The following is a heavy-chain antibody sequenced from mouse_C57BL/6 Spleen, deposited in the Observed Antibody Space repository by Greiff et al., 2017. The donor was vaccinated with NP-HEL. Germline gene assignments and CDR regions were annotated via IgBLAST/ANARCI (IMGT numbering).Heavy chain of an antibody. D-gene: IGHD2-5*01. CDR2: IDPENGDT. CDR1: GFNIKDDY. CDR3: TTSNPYAMDY. Sequence: EVKLMESGAELVRPGASVKLSCTASGFNIKDDYMHWVKQRPEQGLEWIGWIDPENGDTEYASKFQGKATITADTSSNTAYLQLSSLTSEDTAVYYCTTSNPYAMDYWGQGTSVTVSS. J-gene: IGHJ4*01. V-gene: IGHV14-4*01.